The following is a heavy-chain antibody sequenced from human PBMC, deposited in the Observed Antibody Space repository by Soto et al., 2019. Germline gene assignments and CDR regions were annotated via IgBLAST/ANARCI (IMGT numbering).Heavy chain of an antibody. D-gene: IGHD6-19*01. CDR3: ARGTKQWLVRFDY. Sequence: QVQLVQSGAEVKKPGSSVKVSCKASGGTFSSYTISWVRQAPGQGLEWMGRIIPILGIANYVQKFQGRVTITADKSTSTAYMELSSLRSEDTAVYYCARGTKQWLVRFDYWGQGTLVTVSS. CDR1: GGTFSSYT. J-gene: IGHJ4*02. V-gene: IGHV1-69*02. CDR2: IIPILGIA.